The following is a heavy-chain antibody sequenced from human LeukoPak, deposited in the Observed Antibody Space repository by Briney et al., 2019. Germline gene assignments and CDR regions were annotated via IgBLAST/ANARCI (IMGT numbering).Heavy chain of an antibody. V-gene: IGHV3-74*01. Sequence: GGSLRLSCAASGFTFNSYWMHWVRQAPGKGLLWVSRINTDGSSTHYADSVRGRLTISRDNAKNMLYLQMNGLRAEDTAVYYCVVWGEDSSGHRFDHWGQGTLVTVSS. CDR1: GFTFNSYW. J-gene: IGHJ4*02. CDR3: VVWGEDSSGHRFDH. CDR2: INTDGSST. D-gene: IGHD3-22*01.